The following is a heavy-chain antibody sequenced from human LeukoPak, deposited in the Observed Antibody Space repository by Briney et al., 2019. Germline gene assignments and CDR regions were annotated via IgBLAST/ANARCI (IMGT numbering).Heavy chain of an antibody. CDR2: LYHSGNT. Sequence: SETLSLTCTVSGYSISSGFYWGWIRQPPGMGLEWIGSLYHSGNTYYNPSLKSRLTISVDTSKNQFSLKLSSVTAADTAVYYCARDRHYDYARDYWGQGTLVTVSS. J-gene: IGHJ4*02. V-gene: IGHV4-38-2*02. CDR1: GYSISSGFY. D-gene: IGHD3-16*01. CDR3: ARDRHYDYARDY.